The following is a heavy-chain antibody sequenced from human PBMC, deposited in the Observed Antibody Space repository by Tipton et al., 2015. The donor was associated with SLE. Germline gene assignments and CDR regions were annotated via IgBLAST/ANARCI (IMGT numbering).Heavy chain of an antibody. CDR1: GFTFDDYA. V-gene: IGHV3-9*01. J-gene: IGHJ4*02. D-gene: IGHD1-26*01. CDR3: AKDKPEARWDYSFDY. Sequence: SLRLSCAASGFTFDDYAMHWVRQAPGKGLEWVSGISWNSGSIGYADSVKGRFTISRDNAKNSLYLQMNSLRAEDTALYYCAKDKPEARWDYSFDYWGQGTLVTVSS. CDR2: ISWNSGSI.